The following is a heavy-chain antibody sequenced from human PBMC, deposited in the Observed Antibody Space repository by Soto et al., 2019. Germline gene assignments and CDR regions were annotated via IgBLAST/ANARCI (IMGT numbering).Heavy chain of an antibody. CDR1: GFTFSVYA. Sequence: GGSLRLSCAASGFTFSVYAMHWVRQAPGKGLEWVAVMSYDESKNYYADSVKGRFTVARDNSKPTLDLEMSGLRAEDTADYYCTRDHYDCYSTFGSYHYALAVWGQGTTVTVS. D-gene: IGHD3-3*01. CDR3: TRDHYDCYSTFGSYHYALAV. CDR2: MSYDESKN. V-gene: IGHV3-30-3*01. J-gene: IGHJ6*02.